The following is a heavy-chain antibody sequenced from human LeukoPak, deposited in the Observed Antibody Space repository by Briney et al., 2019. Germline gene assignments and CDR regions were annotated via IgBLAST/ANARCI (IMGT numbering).Heavy chain of an antibody. Sequence: GGSLRLSCAASGFTFSDYSMNWVRQARGQGLDWVSSISSRSAYISYADSVKGRFTISRDNAKNSLYLEMNSLRAEDTAVYFCVRDRSGSYPYHFDFWGQGTLVTASS. CDR3: VRDRSGSYPYHFDF. D-gene: IGHD1-26*01. CDR2: ISSRSAYI. CDR1: GFTFSDYS. V-gene: IGHV3-21*01. J-gene: IGHJ4*02.